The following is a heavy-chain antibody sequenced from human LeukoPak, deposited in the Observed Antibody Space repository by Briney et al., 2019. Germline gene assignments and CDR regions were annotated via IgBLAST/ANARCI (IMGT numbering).Heavy chain of an antibody. D-gene: IGHD5-12*01. CDR3: ARDRSGYAQRGYFDY. J-gene: IGHJ4*02. CDR2: INPNSGVT. Sequence: ASVKVSCKASGYTFTGYYMHWVRQAPGRGLGWMGRINPNSGVTNYAQKFQGRVTMTRDTSISTAYMELSRLRSADTAVYYRARDRSGYAQRGYFDYWGQGTLVTVSS. CDR1: GYTFTGYY. V-gene: IGHV1-2*06.